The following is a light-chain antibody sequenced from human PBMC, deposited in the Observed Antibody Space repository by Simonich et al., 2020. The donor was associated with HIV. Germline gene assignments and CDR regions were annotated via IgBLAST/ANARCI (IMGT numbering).Light chain of an antibody. V-gene: IGKV1-5*03. CDR1: QSISSW. CDR2: KAS. CDR3: QQYNSYVA. J-gene: IGKJ1*01. Sequence: DIQMTQSPSTLSASVGDRVTITCRASQSISSWLAWYQQKPGKAPKLLISKASSLESGVPSRFSGSGSGTEFTLTISSLQPDDFATYYCQQYNSYVAFGQGTKVEIK.